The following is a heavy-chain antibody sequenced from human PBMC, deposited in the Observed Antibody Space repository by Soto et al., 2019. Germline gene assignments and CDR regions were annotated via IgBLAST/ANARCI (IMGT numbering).Heavy chain of an antibody. J-gene: IGHJ4*02. V-gene: IGHV1-69*02. CDR1: GGTVSAYT. Sequence: QVQLVQSGAEVKKPGSSVKVSCEASGGTVSAYTINWVRQAPGQGLEWMGRIISILDIPNYAQKFQGRLTIIADTSTSTTYMELRNLRSEDTATYYCARKNGTSSLDYWGQGTLVTVSS. D-gene: IGHD6-6*01. CDR3: ARKNGTSSLDY. CDR2: IISILDIP.